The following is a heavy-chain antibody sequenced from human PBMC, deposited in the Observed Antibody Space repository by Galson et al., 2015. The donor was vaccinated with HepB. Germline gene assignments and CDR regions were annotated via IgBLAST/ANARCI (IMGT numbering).Heavy chain of an antibody. Sequence: SVKVSCKASGGTFSSYTIGWVRQAPGQGLEWMGRIIPILGIANYAQKFQGRVTITADKSTSTAYMELSSLRSEDTAVYYCASRTGDRRNDAFDIWGQGTMVTVSS. CDR3: ASRTGDRRNDAFDI. D-gene: IGHD7-27*01. J-gene: IGHJ3*02. V-gene: IGHV1-69*02. CDR1: GGTFSSYT. CDR2: IIPILGIA.